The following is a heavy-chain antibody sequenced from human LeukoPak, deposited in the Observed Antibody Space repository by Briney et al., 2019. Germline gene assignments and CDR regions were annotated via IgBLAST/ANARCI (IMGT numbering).Heavy chain of an antibody. CDR1: GFIFSNYW. D-gene: IGHD1-1*01. CDR3: ARHWNHDY. CDR2: IKHDGSEE. Sequence: GGSLRLSCEASGFIFSNYWMSWVRQAPGKGLEWVANIKHDGSEEFHGDSVKGRFTISRDNAKNSLYLQMNSLRDDDTAVYYCARHWNHDYWGQGTLVPVSS. J-gene: IGHJ4*02. V-gene: IGHV3-7*01.